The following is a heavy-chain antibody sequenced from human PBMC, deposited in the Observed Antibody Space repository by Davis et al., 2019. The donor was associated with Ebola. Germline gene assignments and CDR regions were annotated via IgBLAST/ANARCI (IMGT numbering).Heavy chain of an antibody. CDR3: ARINSYGDFDY. CDR2: INRDGSTT. J-gene: IGHJ4*02. V-gene: IGHV3-74*03. Sequence: GESLKISCAASGFTFSSYWMHWVRQAPGKGLVWVSCINRDGSTTTYADSVKGRFTISRDNAKNTLYLQMNNLRAEDTAVYYCARINSYGDFDYWGQGTLVTVSS. CDR1: GFTFSSYW. D-gene: IGHD5-18*01.